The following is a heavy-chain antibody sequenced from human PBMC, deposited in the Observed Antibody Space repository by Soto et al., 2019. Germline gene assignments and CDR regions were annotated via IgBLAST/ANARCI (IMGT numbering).Heavy chain of an antibody. CDR3: ARGRMVYSSSPGDF. CDR1: GGSFSGYY. CDR2: INHSGST. Sequence: QVQLQQWGAGLLKPSETLSLTCAVYGGSFSGYYWTWLRQPPGKGLEWIGEINHSGSTNYNPSLKSRVTISVDTSKNQFSLKLSSVTAADTGVYYCARGRMVYSSSPGDFWGRGTLVTVSS. D-gene: IGHD6-6*01. J-gene: IGHJ4*02. V-gene: IGHV4-34*01.